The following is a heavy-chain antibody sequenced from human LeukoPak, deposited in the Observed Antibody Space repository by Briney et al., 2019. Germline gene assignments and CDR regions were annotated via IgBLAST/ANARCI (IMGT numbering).Heavy chain of an antibody. D-gene: IGHD2/OR15-2a*01. CDR1: GFTFGSYS. J-gene: IGHJ4*02. CDR2: ITGDGHNT. Sequence: GGSLRLSCAASGFTFGSYSMHWVRQAPGIGLEYVSAITGDGHNTFYADSVMGRFTISRDNSKNTLYLQMGSLRPEDMAVYYCARVNRAYDYWGQGVLVTVSS. V-gene: IGHV3-64*02. CDR3: ARVNRAYDY.